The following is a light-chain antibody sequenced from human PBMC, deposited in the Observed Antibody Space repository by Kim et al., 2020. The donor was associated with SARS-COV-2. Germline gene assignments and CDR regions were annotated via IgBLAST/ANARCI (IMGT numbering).Light chain of an antibody. J-gene: IGLJ2*01. V-gene: IGLV3-21*04. Sequence: SYELTQPPSVSVAPGKTARITCGENNIGSKRVHWYQQRPGLAPVLVIYYDVDRPSGIPERFSGSNSGNTATLTISRVEAGDEADYYCQVWDTSSDHVVFGGGTQLTVL. CDR3: QVWDTSSDHVV. CDR1: NIGSKR. CDR2: YDV.